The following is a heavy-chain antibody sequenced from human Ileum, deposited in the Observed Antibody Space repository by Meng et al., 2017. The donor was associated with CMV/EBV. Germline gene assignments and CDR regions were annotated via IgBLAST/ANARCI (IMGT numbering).Heavy chain of an antibody. Sequence: QGEVVQSGAEVKKPGASLKISCETSGYYFTSFYIHWVRLAPGHGLEWMGIINLSDGSTHSAQKFQGRVTMTRDTSTRTAYMELRSLRSDDTAVYYCARDRGSLDYWGQGTLVTVSS. D-gene: IGHD3-10*01. V-gene: IGHV1-46*01. CDR3: ARDRGSLDY. CDR1: GYYFTSFY. J-gene: IGHJ4*02. CDR2: INLSDGST.